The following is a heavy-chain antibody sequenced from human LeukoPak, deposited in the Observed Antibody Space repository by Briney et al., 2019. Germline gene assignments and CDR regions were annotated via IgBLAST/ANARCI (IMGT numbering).Heavy chain of an antibody. CDR3: ARGYCSDGSCYLDP. Sequence: PSETLSLTCGVYGGSFSGYYWSWIRQPPGKGLEWIGEINHSGSTNYSPSLKSRVTISVDTSKNKFSLKLSSVTAADTAVYYCARGYCSDGSCYLDPWGQGTTVTVSS. CDR1: GGSFSGYY. D-gene: IGHD2-15*01. J-gene: IGHJ6*02. V-gene: IGHV4-34*01. CDR2: INHSGST.